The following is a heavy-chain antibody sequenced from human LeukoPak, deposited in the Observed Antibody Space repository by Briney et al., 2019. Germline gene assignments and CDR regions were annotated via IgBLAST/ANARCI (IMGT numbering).Heavy chain of an antibody. D-gene: IGHD2-2*01. CDR3: ARRPRRYVVVEPGAPSGAFDI. CDR2: ISRSGST. Sequence: ETLSLTCAVYGGSFSGYYWSWIRQPPGKGLEWIGEISRSGSTNYNAFLRSRVTISVDPSKNQLALKLSSVTAADTAVYYCARRPRRYVVVEPGAPSGAFDIWGQGTMVTVSS. V-gene: IGHV4-34*01. CDR1: GGSFSGYY. J-gene: IGHJ3*02.